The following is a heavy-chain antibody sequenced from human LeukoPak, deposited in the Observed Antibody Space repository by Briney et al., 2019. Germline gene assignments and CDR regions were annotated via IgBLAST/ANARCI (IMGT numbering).Heavy chain of an antibody. CDR1: GGSFSGYY. CDR2: INHSGST. D-gene: IGHD2-8*01. J-gene: IGHJ5*02. Sequence: PSETLSLTCAVYGGSFSGYYWRWIRQPTGKGLEWIGQINHSGSTNYNPSLKSRVTISVDTSKNQFSLKLSSVTAADTAVYYCARRFGGIVLMVYASRGNWFDPWGQGTLVTVSS. CDR3: ARRFGGIVLMVYASRGNWFDP. V-gene: IGHV4-34*01.